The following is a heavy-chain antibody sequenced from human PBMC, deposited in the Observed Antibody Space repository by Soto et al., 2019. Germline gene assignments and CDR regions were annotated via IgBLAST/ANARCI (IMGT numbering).Heavy chain of an antibody. D-gene: IGHD3-3*01. V-gene: IGHV3-53*04. CDR3: ARDWTDAFDI. CDR1: GFTVSSNY. J-gene: IGHJ3*02. CDR2: IYSGGST. Sequence: EVQLVESGGGLVQPGGSLRLSCAASGFTVSSNYMSRVRQAPGKGLEWVSVIYSGGSTYYADSVKGRFTISRHNSKNTLYLQMNSLRAEDTAVYYCARDWTDAFDIWGQGTMVTVSS.